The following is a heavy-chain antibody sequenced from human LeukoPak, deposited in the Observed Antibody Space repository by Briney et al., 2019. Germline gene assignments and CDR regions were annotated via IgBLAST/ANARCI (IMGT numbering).Heavy chain of an antibody. J-gene: IGHJ4*02. CDR2: ISASGERT. D-gene: IGHD6-6*01. Sequence: QAGGSLRLSCPASAFTFSNYVMSWVRQAPGKGLEWVSTISASGERTYHADSVRGRFTISRDNSKNTLHLQMNSLRADDTAVYYCAREYSSSSGRAFDYWGQGTLVTVSP. CDR3: AREYSSSSGRAFDY. V-gene: IGHV3-23*01. CDR1: AFTFSNYV.